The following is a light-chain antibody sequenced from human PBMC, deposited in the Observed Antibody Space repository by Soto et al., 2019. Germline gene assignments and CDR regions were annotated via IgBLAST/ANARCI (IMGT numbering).Light chain of an antibody. CDR2: DAS. J-gene: IGKJ2*01. Sequence: DIPMTQSPSTLSASVGDRVTITCRASQSISRWLAWYLQKPGKAPMLLIYDASSLEGGVPSRFSGSGSGTDFTLTISSLQPDDFATYYCQQYDSFPYTFDQGTKLEIK. V-gene: IGKV1-5*01. CDR3: QQYDSFPYT. CDR1: QSISRW.